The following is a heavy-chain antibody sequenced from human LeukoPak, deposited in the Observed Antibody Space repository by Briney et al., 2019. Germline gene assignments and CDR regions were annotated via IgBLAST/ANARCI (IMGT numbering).Heavy chain of an antibody. CDR1: GYTFTSYY. CDR2: INPSGGST. D-gene: IGHD5-24*01. Sequence: ASVKVSCKASGYTFTSYYMHWVRQAPGQGLEWMGIINPSGGSTSYAQKFQGRVTMTRDTSTSTVYMELSSLRSEDTAVYYCARMDRNLAGGDGYNRNDAFDIWGQGTMVTVSS. V-gene: IGHV1-46*01. CDR3: ARMDRNLAGGDGYNRNDAFDI. J-gene: IGHJ3*02.